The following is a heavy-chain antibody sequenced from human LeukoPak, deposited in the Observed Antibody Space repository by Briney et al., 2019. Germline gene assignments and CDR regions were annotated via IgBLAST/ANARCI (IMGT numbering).Heavy chain of an antibody. Sequence: SETLSLTCAVYGGSFSGYYWSWIRQPPGKGLEWIGEINHSGSTNYNPFLKSRVTISVDTSKNQFSLKLSSVTAADTAVYYCARGNGYSSSHNWFDPWGQGTLVTVSS. D-gene: IGHD6-13*01. CDR1: GGSFSGYY. V-gene: IGHV4-34*01. CDR3: ARGNGYSSSHNWFDP. CDR2: INHSGST. J-gene: IGHJ5*02.